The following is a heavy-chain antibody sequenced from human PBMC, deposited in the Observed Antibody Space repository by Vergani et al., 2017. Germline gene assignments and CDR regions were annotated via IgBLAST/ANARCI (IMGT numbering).Heavy chain of an antibody. J-gene: IGHJ6*02. V-gene: IGHV1-2*02. CDR2: MNPDDGDT. CDR3: ARDDARDQLLRWGMDV. CDR1: GYTFSDYY. Sequence: QVQLVQSGAELKKPGASVRVSCKASGYTFSDYYIHWVRQALGQGPEWLGWMNPDDGDTMYAEKFKGRVTMTRVTSLSTGYMDLTRLTSDDTAVYYCARDDARDQLLRWGMDVWGQGTTVTVSS. D-gene: IGHD2-2*01.